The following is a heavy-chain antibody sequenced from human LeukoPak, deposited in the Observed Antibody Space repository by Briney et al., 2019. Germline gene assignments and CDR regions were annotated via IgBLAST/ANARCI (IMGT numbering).Heavy chain of an antibody. J-gene: IGHJ6*02. D-gene: IGHD6-19*01. V-gene: IGHV3-9*01. CDR2: ISWNSGSI. CDR1: GFTFDDYA. Sequence: GGSLRLSCAASGFTFDDYAMHWVRQAPGKGLEWVSGISWNSGSIGYADSVKGRFTISRDNAKNSLYLQMNSLRDEDTAVYYCARPAPNSSGWYYYGMDVWGQGTTVTVSS. CDR3: ARPAPNSSGWYYYGMDV.